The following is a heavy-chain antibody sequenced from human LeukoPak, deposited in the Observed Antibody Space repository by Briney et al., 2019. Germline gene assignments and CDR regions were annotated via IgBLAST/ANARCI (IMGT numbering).Heavy chain of an antibody. CDR3: ARVRDSSGPPFDY. J-gene: IGHJ4*02. Sequence: ASVKVSCKASGYTFTGYYMHWVRQAPGQGLEWMGWINPNSGGTNYAQKFQGRVTMTRATSISTAYMELSRLRSDDTAVYYCARVRDSSGPPFDYWGQGTLVTVSS. V-gene: IGHV1-2*02. CDR1: GYTFTGYY. D-gene: IGHD3-22*01. CDR2: INPNSGGT.